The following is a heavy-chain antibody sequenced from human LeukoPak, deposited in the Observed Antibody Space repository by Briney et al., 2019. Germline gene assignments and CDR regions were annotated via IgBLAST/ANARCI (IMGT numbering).Heavy chain of an antibody. CDR3: AREIYDILTGYYGWFDP. Sequence: SETLSLTCTVSGGSISSYYWSWIRQPPGKGLEWIGYIYYSGNTNYNPSLKSRVTISVDTSKNQFSLKLSSVTAADTAVYYCAREIYDILTGYYGWFDPWGQGTLVTVSS. CDR2: IYYSGNT. CDR1: GGSISSYY. J-gene: IGHJ5*02. D-gene: IGHD3-9*01. V-gene: IGHV4-59*01.